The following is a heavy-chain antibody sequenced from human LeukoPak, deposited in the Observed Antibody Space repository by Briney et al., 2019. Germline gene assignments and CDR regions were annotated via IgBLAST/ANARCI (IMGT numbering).Heavy chain of an antibody. CDR2: ISGSGGGT. CDR3: AKDRRAGSYDY. CDR1: GFTFSTYA. D-gene: IGHD3-10*01. J-gene: IGHJ4*02. V-gene: IGHV3-23*01. Sequence: GGSLRLSCAASGFTFSTYAMSWVRQAPGKGLEWVSTISGSGGGTYFADSVKGRFTISRDNSKNTLYLQMNSLRAEDTAVYYCAKDRRAGSYDYWGQGTLVTVSS.